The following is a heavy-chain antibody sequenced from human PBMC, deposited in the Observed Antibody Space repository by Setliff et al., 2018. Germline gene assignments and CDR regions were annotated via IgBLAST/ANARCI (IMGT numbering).Heavy chain of an antibody. Sequence: PSETLSLTCTVSGGSISSGGYNWSWIRQHPGKGLEWIGYIYYSGSTYYNPSLKSRVTISVDASKNQFSLKLSSVTAADTAVYYCARDRRIVGARHAFDIWGQGTMVTVSS. CDR3: ARDRRIVGARHAFDI. V-gene: IGHV4-31*03. J-gene: IGHJ3*02. CDR1: GGSISSGGYN. CDR2: IYYSGST. D-gene: IGHD1-26*01.